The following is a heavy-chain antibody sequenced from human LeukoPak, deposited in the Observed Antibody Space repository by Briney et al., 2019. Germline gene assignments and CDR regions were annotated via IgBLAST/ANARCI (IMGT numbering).Heavy chain of an antibody. Sequence: PGGSLRLSCAASGFTFSSYGMHWVRQAPGKGLEWVAVISYDGSNKYYADSVKGRFTISRDNSKNTLYLQMNSLRAEDTAVYYCAKSYGMVATNTFDYWGQGTLVTVSS. CDR2: ISYDGSNK. J-gene: IGHJ4*02. D-gene: IGHD5-12*01. CDR1: GFTFSSYG. V-gene: IGHV3-30*18. CDR3: AKSYGMVATNTFDY.